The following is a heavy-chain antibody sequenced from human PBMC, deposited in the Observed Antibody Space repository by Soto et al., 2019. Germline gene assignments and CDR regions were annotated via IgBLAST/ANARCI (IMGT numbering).Heavy chain of an antibody. V-gene: IGHV4-39*01. CDR2: IYYSGST. CDR3: ARQGPPHPVPATAFDY. D-gene: IGHD2-2*01. Sequence: SETLSLTCTVSGGSISSSSYYWGWIRQPPGKGLEWIGSIYYSGSTYYNPSLKSRVTISVDTSKNQFSLKLSSVTAADTAVYYCARQGPPHPVPATAFDYWGQGTLVTVSS. J-gene: IGHJ4*02. CDR1: GGSISSSSYY.